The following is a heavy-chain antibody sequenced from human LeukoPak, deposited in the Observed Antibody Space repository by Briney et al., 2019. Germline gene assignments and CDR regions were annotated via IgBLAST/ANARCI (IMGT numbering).Heavy chain of an antibody. V-gene: IGHV3-30-3*01. Sequence: PGGSLRLSCAATGFTFSSYAMHWVRQAPGKGLEWVAVISYDGSNKYYADSVKGRFTISRDNSKNTLYLQMNSLRAEDTAVYYCARDRQQVVDGVDYWGQGTLVTVSS. J-gene: IGHJ4*02. CDR3: ARDRQQVVDGVDY. CDR1: GFTFSSYA. D-gene: IGHD6-13*01. CDR2: ISYDGSNK.